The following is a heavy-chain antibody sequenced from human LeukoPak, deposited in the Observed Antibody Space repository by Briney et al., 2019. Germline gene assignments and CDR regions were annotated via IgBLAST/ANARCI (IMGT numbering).Heavy chain of an antibody. V-gene: IGHV4-59*12. CDR1: GGSISSYY. J-gene: IGHJ4*02. Sequence: SETLSLTCTVSGGSISSYYWSWIRQPPGKGLEWIGYIYYSGSTNYNPSLKSRVTISVDTSRNQFSLKLSSVTAADTAVYYCARDRGVKPFDYWGQGTLVTVSS. CDR2: IYYSGST. CDR3: ARDRGVKPFDY. D-gene: IGHD3-10*01.